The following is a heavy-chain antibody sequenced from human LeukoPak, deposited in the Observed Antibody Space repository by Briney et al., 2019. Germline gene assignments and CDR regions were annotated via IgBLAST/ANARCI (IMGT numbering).Heavy chain of an antibody. CDR3: ARSATADYDYVWGSYRYAFDY. Sequence: GASVKVSCKASGGTFSSYAISWVRQAPGQGLEWMGGIIPIFGTANYAQKFQGRVTITADESTSTAYMELSSLRSEDTAVYYCARSATADYDYVWGSYRYAFDYWGQGTLVTVSS. CDR1: GGTFSSYA. CDR2: IIPIFGTA. D-gene: IGHD3-16*02. V-gene: IGHV1-69*13. J-gene: IGHJ4*02.